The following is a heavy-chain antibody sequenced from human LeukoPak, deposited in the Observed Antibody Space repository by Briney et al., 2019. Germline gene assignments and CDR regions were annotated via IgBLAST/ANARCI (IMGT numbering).Heavy chain of an antibody. V-gene: IGHV1-3*01. CDR3: ARDETYYYYYGMDV. J-gene: IGHJ6*02. CDR2: INAGNGNT. CDR1: GYTFTSYA. Sequence: GASVTVSCKASGYTFTSYAMHWVRQAPGQRLEWMGWINAGNGNTKYSQKFQGRVTITRDTSASTAYMELSSLRSEDTAVYYCARDETYYYYYGMDVWGQGTTVTVSS.